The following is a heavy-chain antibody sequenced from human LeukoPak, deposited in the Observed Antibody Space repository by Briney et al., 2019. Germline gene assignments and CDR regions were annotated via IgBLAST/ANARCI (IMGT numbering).Heavy chain of an antibody. J-gene: IGHJ3*02. CDR1: GFTVSSNY. CDR2: IYSGGST. V-gene: IGHV3-53*01. CDR3: ARGTQVAGYAFDI. Sequence: GGSLGLSCAASGFTVSSNYMSWVRQAPGKGLEWVSVIYSGGSTYYADSVKGRFTISRDNSKNTLYLQMNSLRAEDTAVYYCARGTQVAGYAFDIWGQGTMVTVSS. D-gene: IGHD6-19*01.